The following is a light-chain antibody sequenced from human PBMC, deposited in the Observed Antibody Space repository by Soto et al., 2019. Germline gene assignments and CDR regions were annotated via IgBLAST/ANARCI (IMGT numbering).Light chain of an antibody. Sequence: QAVVTQPPSVSGAPGQRVTISCTGSSSNIGAGYDVHWYQQLPGTAPKLLIYGNSNRPSGVPDRFSGSKSGTSASLAITGLQAEDEADYYCQSYDSSLSVVFGGGTQLTAL. CDR2: GNS. J-gene: IGLJ2*01. CDR1: SSNIGAGYD. CDR3: QSYDSSLSVV. V-gene: IGLV1-40*01.